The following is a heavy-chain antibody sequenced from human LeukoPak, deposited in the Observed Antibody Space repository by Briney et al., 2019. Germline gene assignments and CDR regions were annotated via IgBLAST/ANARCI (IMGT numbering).Heavy chain of an antibody. CDR3: AKTHLGYCGGGSCQVDY. CDR1: GFTVSSNY. V-gene: IGHV3-53*01. J-gene: IGHJ4*02. D-gene: IGHD2-15*01. CDR2: IYSGGST. Sequence: GGSLRLSCAASGFTVSSNYMSWVRQAPGKGLEWVSVIYSGGSTYYADSVKGRSIISRDNSKNTLYLQMNGLRAEDTAVYYCAKTHLGYCGGGSCQVDYWGQGIPVTVSS.